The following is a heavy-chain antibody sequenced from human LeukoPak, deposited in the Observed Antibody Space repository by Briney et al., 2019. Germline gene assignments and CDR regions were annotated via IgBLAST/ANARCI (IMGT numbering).Heavy chain of an antibody. J-gene: IGHJ4*02. CDR1: GFTFSSYA. V-gene: IGHV3-23*01. Sequence: GGSLRLSCAASGFTFSSYAMSWVRQAPGKGLEWVSAISGSGDSTYYADSVKGRFTISRDNSKNTLYLQMNSLRAEDTAVYYCAKDVRRVSGLIDYWGQGTLVTVSS. CDR3: AKDVRRVSGLIDY. D-gene: IGHD3-10*01. CDR2: ISGSGDST.